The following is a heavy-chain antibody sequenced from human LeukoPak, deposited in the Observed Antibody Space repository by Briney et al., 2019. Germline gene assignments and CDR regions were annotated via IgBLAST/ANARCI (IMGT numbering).Heavy chain of an antibody. D-gene: IGHD3-22*01. V-gene: IGHV4-61*01. CDR3: AGDDPGLLRGGYCDY. CDR1: GGSVSSGSYY. CDR2: IYYSGST. Sequence: SETLSLTCTVSGGSVSSGSYYWSWIRQPPGKGLEWIGYIYYSGSTNYNPSLKSRVTISVDTSKNQFSLKLSSVTAADTAVYYCAGDDPGLLRGGYCDYWGQGTLVTVSS. J-gene: IGHJ4*02.